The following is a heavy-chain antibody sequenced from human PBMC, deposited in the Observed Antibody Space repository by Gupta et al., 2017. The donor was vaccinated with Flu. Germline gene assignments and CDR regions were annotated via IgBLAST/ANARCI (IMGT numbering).Heavy chain of an antibody. Sequence: VQLVQSGAEVKKPGASVKVSCKASGYTFTGYYMHWVRQAPGQGLEWMGWINPNSGGTNYAQKFQGRVTMTRDTSISTAYMELSRLRSDDTAVYYCARGELLYDFWSRFDYWGQGTLVTVSS. CDR2: INPNSGGT. J-gene: IGHJ4*02. D-gene: IGHD3-3*01. CDR3: ARGELLYDFWSRFDY. CDR1: GYTFTGYY. V-gene: IGHV1-2*02.